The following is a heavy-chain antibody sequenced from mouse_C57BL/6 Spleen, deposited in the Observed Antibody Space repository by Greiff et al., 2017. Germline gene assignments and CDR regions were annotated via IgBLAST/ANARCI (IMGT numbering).Heavy chain of an antibody. CDR1: GFTSSDYG. J-gene: IGHJ3*01. CDR2: LSSGSSTI. V-gene: IGHV5-17*01. CDR3: ARLGFAY. Sequence: EVMLVESGGGLVKPGGSLKLSCAASGFTSSDYGMHWVRQAPEKGLEWVAYLSSGSSTIYYADTVKGRFTISRDNAKNTLFLQMTSLGSEDTAMYYCARLGFAYWGQGTLVTVSA.